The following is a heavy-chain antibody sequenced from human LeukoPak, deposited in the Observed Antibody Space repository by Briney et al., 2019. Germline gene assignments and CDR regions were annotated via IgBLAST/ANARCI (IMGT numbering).Heavy chain of an antibody. V-gene: IGHV3-66*01. CDR3: AKCPTDYDFWSGYYIGPFDY. CDR2: IYSGGST. D-gene: IGHD3-3*01. Sequence: GGSLRLSCAASGFTVSSNYMSWVRQAPGKGLEWVSVIYSGGSTYYADSVKGRFTISRDNSKNTLYLQMNSLRAEDTAVYYCAKCPTDYDFWSGYYIGPFDYWGQGTLVTVSS. CDR1: GFTVSSNY. J-gene: IGHJ4*02.